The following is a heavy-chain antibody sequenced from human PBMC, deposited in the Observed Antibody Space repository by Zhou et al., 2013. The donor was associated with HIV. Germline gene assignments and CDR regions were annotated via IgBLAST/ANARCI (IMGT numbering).Heavy chain of an antibody. D-gene: IGHD1-1*01. CDR2: INDAFGTT. V-gene: IGHV1-3*01. Sequence: QVQLVQSGAEVKKPGASVKVSCKASGYTFTKYGIQWVRQVPGQRLEWMGWINDAFGTTRYSLRFQGRVTFTRDTSARTSYMELRSLKSEDTAVYYCARGPCEGNDCDDGNWFDPWGQGTLVTVSS. CDR1: GYTFTKYG. CDR3: ARGPCEGNDCDDGNWFDP. J-gene: IGHJ5*02.